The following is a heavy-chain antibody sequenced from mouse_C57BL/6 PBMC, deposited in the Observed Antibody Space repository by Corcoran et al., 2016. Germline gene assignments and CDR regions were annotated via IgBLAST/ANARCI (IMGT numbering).Heavy chain of an antibody. V-gene: IGHV9-3*01. Sequence: QIQLVQSGPELKEPGATVKVSCKASGFTSTTYGMSWVKQAPGKGLKWMGWINTYSGVPTYADDFRGRFAFSLETSASTAYLQINNLKNEDTATYFCARSSLAFDYWGQGTTLTVSS. J-gene: IGHJ2*01. CDR3: ARSSLAFDY. CDR2: INTYSGVP. CDR1: GFTSTTYG.